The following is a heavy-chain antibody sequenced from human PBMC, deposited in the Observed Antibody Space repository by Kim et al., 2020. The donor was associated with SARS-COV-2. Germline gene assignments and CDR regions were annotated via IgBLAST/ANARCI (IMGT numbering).Heavy chain of an antibody. D-gene: IGHD6-19*01. CDR1: GGSISSYY. Sequence: SETLSLTCTVSGGSISSYYWSWIRQPPGKGLEWIGYIYYSGSTNYNPSLKSRVTISVDTSKNQFSLKLSSVTAADTAVYYCARRRIAVAGVHYYYYGMDVWGQGTTVTVSS. J-gene: IGHJ6*02. CDR2: IYYSGST. CDR3: ARRRIAVAGVHYYYYGMDV. V-gene: IGHV4-59*08.